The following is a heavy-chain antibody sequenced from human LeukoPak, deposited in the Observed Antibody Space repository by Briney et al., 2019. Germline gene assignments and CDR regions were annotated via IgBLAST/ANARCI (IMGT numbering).Heavy chain of an antibody. CDR2: IRSKANSYAT. CDR1: GFTFSGSA. J-gene: IGHJ5*02. Sequence: GGSLRLSCAASGFTFSGSAMHWVRQASGKGLEWVGRIRSKANSYATAYAASVKGRFTISRDDSKNTAYLQMNSLKTEDTAVYYCTRLSGGTGYQNWFDPWGQGTLVTVSS. D-gene: IGHD3/OR15-3a*01. CDR3: TRLSGGTGYQNWFDP. V-gene: IGHV3-73*01.